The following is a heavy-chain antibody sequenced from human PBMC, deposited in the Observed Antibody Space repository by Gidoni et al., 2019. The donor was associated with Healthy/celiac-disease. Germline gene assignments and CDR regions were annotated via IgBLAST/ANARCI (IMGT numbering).Heavy chain of an antibody. CDR3: ARVDGTTYYYDSSGYPDY. CDR2: DNAGNGNT. Sequence: QVQLVQSGAEVKKPGASVKVSCKASGYTFTSYAMHWVRQAPGQRLEWMGWDNAGNGNTKYSQKFQGRVTITRDTSASTAYMELSSLRSEDTAVYYCARVDGTTYYYDSSGYPDYWGQGTLVTVSS. V-gene: IGHV1-3*01. J-gene: IGHJ4*02. D-gene: IGHD3-22*01. CDR1: GYTFTSYA.